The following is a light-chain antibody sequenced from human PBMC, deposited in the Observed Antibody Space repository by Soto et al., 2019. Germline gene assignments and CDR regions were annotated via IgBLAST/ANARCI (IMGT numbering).Light chain of an antibody. CDR2: DAS. CDR1: QTVRNNY. Sequence: EIVMTQSPATLSVSPGEIATLSCRASQTVRNNYLAWYQQKPGQAPRLLIYDASSRATGIPDRFSGGGSGTDFTLTISRLEPEDFAVYYCQQFSSYPLTFGGGTKVDIK. CDR3: QQFSSYPLT. V-gene: IGKV3-20*01. J-gene: IGKJ4*01.